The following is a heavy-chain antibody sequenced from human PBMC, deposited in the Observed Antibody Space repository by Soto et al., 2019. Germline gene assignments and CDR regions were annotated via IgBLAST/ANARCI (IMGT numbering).Heavy chain of an antibody. Sequence: PGGSLRLSCAASGFTLGRYGMSWVRQAPGKGLEWVSAVSPNGQGIYYADSVRGRFTISRDFSKNTVFLHMDSLRAEDTAVYYCATGEERNSNWYGKFASWGQGTLVTVSS. V-gene: IGHV3-23*01. CDR2: VSPNGQGI. J-gene: IGHJ4*02. D-gene: IGHD6-13*01. CDR3: ATGEERNSNWYGKFAS. CDR1: GFTLGRYG.